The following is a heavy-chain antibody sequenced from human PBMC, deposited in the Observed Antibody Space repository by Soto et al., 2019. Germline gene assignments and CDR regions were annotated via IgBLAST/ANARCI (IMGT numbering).Heavy chain of an antibody. V-gene: IGHV1-8*01. CDR1: GYTFTSYD. Sequence: ASVKVSCKASGYTFTSYDINWVRQATGQGLEWMGWMNPNSGNTGYAQKFQGRVTMTRNTSISTAYMELSSLRSEDTAVYYCARRAPIAARRGGWFDPWGQGTLVTVSS. CDR2: MNPNSGNT. J-gene: IGHJ5*02. CDR3: ARRAPIAARRGGWFDP. D-gene: IGHD6-6*01.